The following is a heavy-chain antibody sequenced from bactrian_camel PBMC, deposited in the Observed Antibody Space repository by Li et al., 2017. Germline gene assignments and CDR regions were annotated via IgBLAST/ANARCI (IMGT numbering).Heavy chain of an antibody. CDR1: GFTFSSYY. D-gene: IGHD6*01. CDR2: IYSDGSNA. V-gene: IGHV3-2*01. CDR3: AAGGGRRVRGTLVPCGNLEWGDFVY. J-gene: IGHJ6*01. Sequence: HVQLVESGGGLVQPGGSLRLSCAASGFTFSSYYMSWVRQAPGKGLEWVSSIYSDGSNAYYADSVKGRFTISRDNAKNTLYLQMNSLVLEDTAMYYCAAGGGRRVRGTLVPCGNLEWGDFVYYGQGTQVTVS.